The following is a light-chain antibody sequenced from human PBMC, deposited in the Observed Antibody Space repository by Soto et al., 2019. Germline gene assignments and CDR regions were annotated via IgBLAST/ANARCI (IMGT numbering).Light chain of an antibody. CDR3: QAWDNSLV. V-gene: IGLV3-1*01. Sequence: SYELTQPPSVSVSSGQTASITCSGDKLGEKYACWYQQKPGQSPVLVIYQDSKRPSGIPERFSGSNSGNTATLTISGTQAMDEADYYCQAWDNSLVFGGGTKVTVL. J-gene: IGLJ2*01. CDR2: QDS. CDR1: KLGEKY.